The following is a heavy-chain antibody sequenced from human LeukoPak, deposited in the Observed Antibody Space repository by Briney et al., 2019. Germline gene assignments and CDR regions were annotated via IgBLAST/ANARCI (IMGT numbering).Heavy chain of an antibody. CDR2: IYYSGST. CDR3: ARDRGGGSIDY. D-gene: IGHD5-24*01. Sequence: SETLSLTCTVSGGSISSYYWSWIRQHPGKGLEWIGYIYYSGSTYYNPSLKSRVTISVDTSKNQFSLKLSSVTAADTAVYYCARDRGGGSIDYWGQGTLVTVSS. CDR1: GGSISSYY. V-gene: IGHV4-59*06. J-gene: IGHJ4*02.